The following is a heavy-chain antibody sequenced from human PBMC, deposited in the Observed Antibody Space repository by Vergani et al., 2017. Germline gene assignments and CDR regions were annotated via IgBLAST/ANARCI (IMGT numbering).Heavy chain of an antibody. D-gene: IGHD3-3*01. CDR3: ARVQELYDFWSGYRVRYYYYMDV. CDR1: GGSFSGYY. CDR2: INHSGST. V-gene: IGHV4-34*01. J-gene: IGHJ6*03. Sequence: QVQLQQWGAGLLKPSETLSLTCAVSGGSFSGYYWSWIRQPPGKGLEWIGEINHSGSTNYKPSLKSRVTISVDTSKNQFSLKLSSVTAAVTAVYYCARVQELYDFWSGYRVRYYYYMDVWGKGTTVTVSS.